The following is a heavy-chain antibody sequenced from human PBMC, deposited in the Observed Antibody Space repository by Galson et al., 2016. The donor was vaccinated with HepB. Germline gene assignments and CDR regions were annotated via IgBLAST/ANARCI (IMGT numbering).Heavy chain of an antibody. CDR3: GRLPSGYFYD. J-gene: IGHJ4*02. CDR1: GGSISSNIYY. V-gene: IGHV4-39*01. CDR2: MDYSGST. D-gene: IGHD6-19*01. Sequence: SETLSLTCTVSGGSISSNIYYWGWIRQPPGKGLEWIANMDYSGSTYYNPSLKSRVTISVDTSKNQFSLKLTSVTAADTAVYYCGRLPSGYFYDWGQGILVSVSS.